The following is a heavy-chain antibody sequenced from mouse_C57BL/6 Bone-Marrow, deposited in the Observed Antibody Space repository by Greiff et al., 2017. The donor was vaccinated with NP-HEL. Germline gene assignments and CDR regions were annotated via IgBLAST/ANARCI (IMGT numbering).Heavy chain of an antibody. D-gene: IGHD2-4*01. CDR2: ISDGGSYT. CDR3: ARFMITTTYYYAMDY. CDR1: GFTFSSYA. V-gene: IGHV5-4*03. Sequence: EVNLVESGGGLVKPGGSLKLSCAASGFTFSSYAMSWVRQTPEKRLEWVATISDGGSYTYYPDNVKGRFTISRDNAKNNLYLQMSHLKSEDTAMYYCARFMITTTYYYAMDYWGQGTSVTVSS. J-gene: IGHJ4*01.